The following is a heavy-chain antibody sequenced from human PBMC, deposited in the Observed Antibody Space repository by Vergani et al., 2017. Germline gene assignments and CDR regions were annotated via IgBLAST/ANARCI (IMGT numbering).Heavy chain of an antibody. Sequence: QLQLQESGPGLVKPSETLSLTCAVSGYSISSGYYWGWIRQPPGKGLEWIGSIYHSGSTYYNPSLKSRVTISVDTSKNQFSRKLSSVTAADTAVYYCASYWDILSNYFDYWGQGTLVTVSS. CDR3: ASYWDILSNYFDY. CDR1: GYSISSGYY. V-gene: IGHV4-38-2*01. CDR2: IYHSGST. D-gene: IGHD3-9*01. J-gene: IGHJ4*02.